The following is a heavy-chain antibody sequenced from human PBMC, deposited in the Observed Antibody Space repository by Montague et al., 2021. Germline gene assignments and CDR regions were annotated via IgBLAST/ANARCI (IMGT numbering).Heavy chain of an antibody. CDR1: GDSINGWY. J-gene: IGHJ4*02. V-gene: IGHV4-59*01. CDR2: VFYSGAT. D-gene: IGHD3-22*01. Sequence: SETLSLTCSVSGDSINGWYWSWIRQPPGQGLELIGSVFYSGATNYNPSLKSRVTMSADTSKNQVSLKVNSVTAADTAVSYCSRQGFYESGGFFIWGLGTLVTVSS. CDR3: SRQGFYESGGFFI.